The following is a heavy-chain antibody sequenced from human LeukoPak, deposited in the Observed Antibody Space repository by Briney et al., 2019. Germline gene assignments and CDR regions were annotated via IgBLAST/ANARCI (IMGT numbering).Heavy chain of an antibody. CDR3: VRGERLGPDI. Sequence: SETLSLTCTVSGDSIIGYYWSWIRQPPGKGLEWIGYIRYSGSANYNPSLKCRVTISVDTSKNQFSLTLGSLTAADTAVYYCVRGERLGPDIWGQGTLVTVSS. CDR1: GDSIIGYY. V-gene: IGHV4-59*01. J-gene: IGHJ3*02. D-gene: IGHD3-16*01. CDR2: IRYSGSA.